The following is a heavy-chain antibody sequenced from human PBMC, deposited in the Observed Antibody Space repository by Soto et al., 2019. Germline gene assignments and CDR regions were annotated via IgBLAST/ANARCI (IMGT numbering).Heavy chain of an antibody. D-gene: IGHD3-10*02. J-gene: IGHJ5*02. CDR3: ARQRVLSTNMFITSFDP. V-gene: IGHV4-39*01. CDR2: VYYTETT. CDR1: GGSINSSDHF. Sequence: PSETLSLPCSLSGGSINSSDHFWGWIRQTPGKGLEWIGSVYYTETTYYNPSLKSPVTISVETSRNTFSLKVNSVTAADTGIYYCARQRVLSTNMFITSFDPWGQGTLVTVSS.